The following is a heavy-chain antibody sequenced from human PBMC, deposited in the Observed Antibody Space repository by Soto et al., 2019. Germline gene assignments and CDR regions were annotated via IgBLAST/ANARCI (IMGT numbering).Heavy chain of an antibody. Sequence: SETLSLTCAVYGGSFSGYYWSWIRQPPGKGLEWIGEINHSGSTNYNPSLKSRVTISVDTSKNQFSLKLSSVTAADTAVYYCARGVHKVGAFDIWGQGTMVTVSS. CDR2: INHSGST. J-gene: IGHJ3*02. V-gene: IGHV4-34*01. CDR1: GGSFSGYY. D-gene: IGHD1-1*01. CDR3: ARGVHKVGAFDI.